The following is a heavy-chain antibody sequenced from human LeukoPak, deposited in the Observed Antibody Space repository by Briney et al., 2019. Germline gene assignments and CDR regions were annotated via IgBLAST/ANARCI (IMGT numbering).Heavy chain of an antibody. V-gene: IGHV4-39*01. CDR1: GGSSSRSTYY. Sequence: SETLSLTCTVSGGSSSRSTYYWGWIRQPPGKGLEWIGTVYYRGNTYYNPSLKSRITISVDTSKNQFSLNLSSVSDADTAVYYCARPPVAAPTSYFDYWGQGILVTVSS. J-gene: IGHJ4*02. D-gene: IGHD6-25*01. CDR3: ARPPVAAPTSYFDY. CDR2: VYYRGNT.